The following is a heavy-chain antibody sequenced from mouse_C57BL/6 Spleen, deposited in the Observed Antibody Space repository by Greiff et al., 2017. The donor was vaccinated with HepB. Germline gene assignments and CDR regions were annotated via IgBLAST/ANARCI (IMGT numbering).Heavy chain of an antibody. Sequence: QVTLKESGAELARPGASVKMSCKASGYTFTSYTMHWVKQRPGQGLEWIGYINPSSGYTKYNQKFKDKATLTADKSSSTAYMQLSSLTSEDSAVYYCARGGYAMDYWGQGTSVTVSS. J-gene: IGHJ4*01. V-gene: IGHV1-4*01. CDR2: INPSSGYT. CDR1: GYTFTSYT. CDR3: ARGGYAMDY.